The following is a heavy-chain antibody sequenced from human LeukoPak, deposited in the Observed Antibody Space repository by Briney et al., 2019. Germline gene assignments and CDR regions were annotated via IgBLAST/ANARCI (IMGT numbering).Heavy chain of an antibody. J-gene: IGHJ4*02. CDR1: GGSLSSSSYY. V-gene: IGHV4-39*01. Sequence: SETLSLTCTVSGGSLSSSSYYWGWIRQPPGRGLEWIGSIYYSGSTYYNPSLKSRVTISVDTSKNQFSLKLSSVTAADTAVYYCARRGYYYGSGSYYRPPHFDYWGQGTLVTVSS. D-gene: IGHD3-10*01. CDR3: ARRGYYYGSGSYYRPPHFDY. CDR2: IYYSGST.